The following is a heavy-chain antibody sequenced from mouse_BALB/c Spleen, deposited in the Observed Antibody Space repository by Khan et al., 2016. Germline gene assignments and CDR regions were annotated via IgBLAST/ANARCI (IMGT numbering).Heavy chain of an antibody. CDR1: GYSITSDYA. Sequence: EVQLQESGPGLVKPSQSLSLTCTVTGYSITSDYAWNWIRQFPGNKLEWMGYISYSGSTSYNPSLKSRISITRDTSKNQFFLQLNSMTTADTATYYCARKDEDYFAYGGQGTTLTVSS. CDR2: ISYSGST. CDR3: ARKDEDYFAY. V-gene: IGHV3-2*02. J-gene: IGHJ2*01.